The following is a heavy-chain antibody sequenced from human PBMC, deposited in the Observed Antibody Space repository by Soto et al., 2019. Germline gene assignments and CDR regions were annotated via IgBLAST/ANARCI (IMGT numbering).Heavy chain of an antibody. V-gene: IGHV3-9*01. J-gene: IGHJ4*02. CDR3: AKDRGLVLSFYFDY. CDR2: ISWYSGSI. D-gene: IGHD6-19*01. Sequence: EVQLVESGGGLVQPGRSLRLSCAAAGCTFDDYAMHWVRQAPGKGLEWVSGISWYSGSIGYADSVKGRFTMSRDNAKNSLYLQMISMRAEATALYFCAKDRGLVLSFYFDYWGQGTLVTVSS. CDR1: GCTFDDYA.